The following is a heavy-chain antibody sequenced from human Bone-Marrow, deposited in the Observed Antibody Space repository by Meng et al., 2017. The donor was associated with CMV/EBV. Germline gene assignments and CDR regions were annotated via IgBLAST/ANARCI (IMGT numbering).Heavy chain of an antibody. D-gene: IGHD6-19*01. CDR3: ARVTVAGTFWPNYYGMDV. V-gene: IGHV1-69*05. Sequence: SVKVSCKASGGTFSSYTISWVRQAPGQGLEWMGRIIPIFGTANYAQKFQGRVTITTDESTSTAYMELSSLRSEDTAVYYCARVTVAGTFWPNYYGMDVWGQGTTVTVSS. CDR2: IIPIFGTA. CDR1: GGTFSSYT. J-gene: IGHJ6*02.